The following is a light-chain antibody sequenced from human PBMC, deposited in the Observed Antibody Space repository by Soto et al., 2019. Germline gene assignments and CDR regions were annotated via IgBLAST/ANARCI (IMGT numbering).Light chain of an antibody. CDR2: LGS. J-gene: IGKJ3*01. CDR1: QSLLYSNGYNY. Sequence: DLVMTQSPLSLPITPGEPASISCRSSQSLLYSNGYNYFDWYLQRPGQSPQLLIYLGSNRASGVPDRFSGSGSGTDFTLKISRVEAEDVGVYYCMQSLQTPFTFGPGTKVDFK. V-gene: IGKV2-28*01. CDR3: MQSLQTPFT.